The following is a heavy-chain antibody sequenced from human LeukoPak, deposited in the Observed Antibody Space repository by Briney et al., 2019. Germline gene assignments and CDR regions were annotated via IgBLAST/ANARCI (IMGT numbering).Heavy chain of an antibody. D-gene: IGHD1-1*01. J-gene: IGHJ4*02. CDR1: GFSVNTYT. V-gene: IGHV3-23*01. CDR3: AKGLERESRLDS. Sequence: PGGSLRLSCAASGFSVNTYTMYWVRQAPGKGLEWVSGLRNSDGSTYYADSVQGRFTISSDNSKNIVFLQMNNLRAEDTALYYCAKGLERESRLDSWGQGTLVTVSS. CDR2: LRNSDGST.